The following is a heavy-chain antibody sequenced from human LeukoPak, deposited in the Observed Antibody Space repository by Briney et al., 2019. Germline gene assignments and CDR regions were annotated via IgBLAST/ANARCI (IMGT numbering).Heavy chain of an antibody. CDR1: GFRFRLHS. CDR2: VSGGADNS. Sequence: PGGSLRLSCESSGFRFRLHSMTWVRQAAGKGLEWVSSVSGGADNSYYADSVKGRFTVSRDYSKNTLYLQMSSLRAEDTAVYYCARDYDYDSSGYSSDWGQGTLVTVSS. J-gene: IGHJ4*02. V-gene: IGHV3-23*01. CDR3: ARDYDYDSSGYSSD. D-gene: IGHD3-22*01.